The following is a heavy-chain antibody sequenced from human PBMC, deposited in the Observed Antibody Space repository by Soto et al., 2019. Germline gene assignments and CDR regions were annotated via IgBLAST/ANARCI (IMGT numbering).Heavy chain of an antibody. CDR3: ARGYDFVWGSYRSDAFDI. V-gene: IGHV1-3*01. Sequence: VQLVQSGAEVKKPGASVKVSCKASGYTFTNNAIHWVRQAPGQRLEWLGWLNAGNSNREYSQKFQARIIMTKDTSASTAYMDLSSLLSEDTAVYYCARGYDFVWGSYRSDAFDIWGQGTMVTVSS. CDR1: GYTFTNNA. J-gene: IGHJ3*02. D-gene: IGHD3-16*02. CDR2: LNAGNSNR.